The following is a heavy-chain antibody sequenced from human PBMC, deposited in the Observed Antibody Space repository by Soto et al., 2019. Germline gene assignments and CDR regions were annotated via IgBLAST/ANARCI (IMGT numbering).Heavy chain of an antibody. CDR2: IWSDGSKD. Sequence: QLQLVESGGGVVQPGGSLRLSCAASGLICSRSGMHWVRQAPGKGLEWVAMIWSDGSKDYYADSVRGRYTISRDDSKSMLYLQMGSLTADDTAVYYCARDKGVTCLDDWGQGTLVTVSS. CDR1: GLICSRSG. J-gene: IGHJ4*02. CDR3: ARDKGVTCLDD. V-gene: IGHV3-33*01. D-gene: IGHD3-16*02.